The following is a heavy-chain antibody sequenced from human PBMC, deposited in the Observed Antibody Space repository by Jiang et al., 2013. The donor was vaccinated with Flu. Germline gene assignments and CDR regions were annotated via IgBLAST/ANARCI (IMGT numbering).Heavy chain of an antibody. V-gene: IGHV4-39*01. J-gene: IGHJ4*02. CDR1: GGSISSSSYY. CDR3: ARLSGLHGDY. D-gene: IGHD3-16*01. Sequence: GPGLVKPSETLSLTCTVSGGSISSSSYYWGWIRQPPGKGLEWIGSIYYSGSTYYIPSLKSRVTISVDTSKNQFSLKLSSVTAADTAVYYCARLSGLHGDYWGQGTLATVSS. CDR2: IYYSGST.